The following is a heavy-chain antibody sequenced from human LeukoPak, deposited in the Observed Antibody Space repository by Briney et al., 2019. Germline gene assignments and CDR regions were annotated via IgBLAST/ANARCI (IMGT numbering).Heavy chain of an antibody. CDR2: IDTSTYYI. J-gene: IGHJ6*03. Sequence: PGGSLRLSCAASGFTFSSYNMNWVRQAPGKGLEWVSSIDTSTYYIHYADSVRGRFTISRDNAKNSLYLQMNSLRAEDTAVYYCARDRTLEWLLYYYMDVWGKGTTVTVSS. V-gene: IGHV3-21*01. D-gene: IGHD3-3*01. CDR3: ARDRTLEWLLYYYMDV. CDR1: GFTFSSYN.